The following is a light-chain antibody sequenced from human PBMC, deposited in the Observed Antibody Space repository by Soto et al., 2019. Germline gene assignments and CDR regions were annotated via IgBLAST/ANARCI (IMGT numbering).Light chain of an antibody. CDR2: GAS. J-gene: IGKJ5*01. CDR1: QTISNRL. CDR3: QQYAESPIT. V-gene: IGKV3-20*01. Sequence: EIVLTQSPGTLSLSPGEIATLSCRASQTISNRLLAWYQQKPGQSPRLLIYGASSRATGIPDRFIGSGSGTDFTLTISRLEPEDVAVFYCQQYAESPITFGQGTRLEIK.